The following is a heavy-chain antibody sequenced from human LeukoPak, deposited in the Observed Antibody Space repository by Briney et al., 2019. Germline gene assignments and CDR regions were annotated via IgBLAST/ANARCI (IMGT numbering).Heavy chain of an antibody. CDR1: GFTFSSYG. J-gene: IGHJ4*02. CDR3: AIPESDY. Sequence: GGSLRLSCAASGFTFSSYGMHWVRQAPGKGLEWVAVISYDGSNKYYADSVKGRFTISRDNSKNTLYLQMNSLRAEDTAVYYCAIPESDYWGQGTLVTVSS. V-gene: IGHV3-30*03. CDR2: ISYDGSNK.